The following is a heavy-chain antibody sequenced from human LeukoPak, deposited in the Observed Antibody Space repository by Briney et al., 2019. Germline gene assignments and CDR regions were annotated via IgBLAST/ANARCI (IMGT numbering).Heavy chain of an antibody. J-gene: IGHJ5*02. V-gene: IGHV4-34*01. D-gene: IGHD3-10*01. Sequence: PSETLSLTCAVYGGSFSGYYWSWIRQPPGKGLEWIGEINHSGSTNYNPSLKSRVTISVDTSKNQFSLKLSSVTAADTAVYYCARRRSHYYGSGSYLFDPWGQGTLVTVSS. CDR2: INHSGST. CDR1: GGSFSGYY. CDR3: ARRRSHYYGSGSYLFDP.